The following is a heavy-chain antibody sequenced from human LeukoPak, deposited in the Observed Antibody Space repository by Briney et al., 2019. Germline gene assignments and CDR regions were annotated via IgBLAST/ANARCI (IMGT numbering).Heavy chain of an antibody. V-gene: IGHV1-18*01. Sequence: ASVKVSCKASGDTFSNHPINWVRQAPGQGLEWLGWINPNSGGTNYAQKLQGRVTMTTDTSTSTAYMELRSLRSDDTAVYYCARVLGMAAGGYYYYYMDVWGKGTTVTVSS. J-gene: IGHJ6*03. CDR3: ARVLGMAAGGYYYYYMDV. CDR1: GDTFSNHP. D-gene: IGHD6-13*01. CDR2: INPNSGGT.